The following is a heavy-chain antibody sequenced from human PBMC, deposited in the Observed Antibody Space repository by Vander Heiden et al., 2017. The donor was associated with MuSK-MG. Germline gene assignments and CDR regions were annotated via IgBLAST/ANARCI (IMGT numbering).Heavy chain of an antibody. CDR1: GSPYTAYY. J-gene: IGHJ5*02. CDR3: ARVPGCDP. Sequence: QATLVQPGAAVKKPGASVKVSCKASGSPYTAYYLAWVRQAPGQGLEWMGWLNPNSGGTNYAQNFQGRVTLTRDTSISTAYMELSRLTSDDTAVYYCARVPGCDPWGQGTLVTVSS. CDR2: LNPNSGGT. V-gene: IGHV1-2*02.